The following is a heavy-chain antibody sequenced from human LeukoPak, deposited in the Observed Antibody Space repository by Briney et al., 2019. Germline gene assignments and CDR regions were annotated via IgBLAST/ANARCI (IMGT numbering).Heavy chain of an antibody. CDR1: GFTFSSYG. CDR3: AKSLGRVYSGPHSSSWVGFSHDYYYYYMDV. Sequence: GGSLRLSCAASGFTFSSYGMHWVRQAPGKGLEWVAFIRYDGSNKYYADSVKGRFTISRDNSKNTLYLQMNSLRAEDTAVYYCAKSLGRVYSGPHSSSWVGFSHDYYYYYMDVWGKGTTVTVSS. D-gene: IGHD6-13*01. CDR2: IRYDGSNK. J-gene: IGHJ6*03. V-gene: IGHV3-30*02.